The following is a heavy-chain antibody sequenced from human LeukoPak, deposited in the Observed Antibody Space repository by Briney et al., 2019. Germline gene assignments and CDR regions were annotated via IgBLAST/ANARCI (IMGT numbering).Heavy chain of an antibody. D-gene: IGHD6-19*01. J-gene: IGHJ3*01. CDR1: GFTFTTYA. Sequence: GGSLRLSCAASGFTFTTYAINWVRQAPGKGLEWVSGISGGGDKTYYADSVNGRFTISRDNSKNTVPLQMSSLRAEDTALYYCAKDLALAGTGGGFDVWGQGTRVAVSS. CDR2: ISGGGDKT. CDR3: AKDLALAGTGGGFDV. V-gene: IGHV3-23*01.